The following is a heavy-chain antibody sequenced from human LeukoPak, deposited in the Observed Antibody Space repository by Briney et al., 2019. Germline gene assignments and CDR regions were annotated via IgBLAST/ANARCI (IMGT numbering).Heavy chain of an antibody. D-gene: IGHD3-16*01. CDR2: ITGSGGTI. CDR1: GFTFSIYA. CDR3: ARDPPSRGTRYFDY. V-gene: IGHV3-23*01. J-gene: IGHJ4*02. Sequence: GGSLRLSCATSGFTFSIYAMTWVRRAPGKGLEWVSTITGSGGTIYYADSVKGRFTISRDNANNSMYLQMDSLRAEDTAVYYCARDPPSRGTRYFDYWGQGTLVTVSS.